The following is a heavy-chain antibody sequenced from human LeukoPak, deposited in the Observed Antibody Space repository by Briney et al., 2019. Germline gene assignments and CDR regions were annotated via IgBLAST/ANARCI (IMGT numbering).Heavy chain of an antibody. CDR1: GFTFSSYA. D-gene: IGHD3-10*02. V-gene: IGHV3-23*01. CDR3: AKVCSGSYRSYYYYGMDV. CDR2: ISGSGGST. J-gene: IGHJ6*02. Sequence: GGSLRLSCAASGFTFSSYAMGWVRQAPGKGLEWVSAISGSGGSTYYADSVKGRFTISRDNSKNTLYLQMNSLRAEDTAVYYCAKVCSGSYRSYYYYGMDVWGQGTTVTVSS.